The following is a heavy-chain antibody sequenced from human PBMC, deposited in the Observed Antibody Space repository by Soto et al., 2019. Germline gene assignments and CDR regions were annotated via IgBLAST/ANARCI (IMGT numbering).Heavy chain of an antibody. V-gene: IGHV3-33*01. J-gene: IGHJ6*02. CDR3: ATGFRVELRSPTNPYGMDV. CDR1: GFTFSSYG. D-gene: IGHD1-26*01. CDR2: IWYDGSNK. Sequence: PGGSLRLSCAASGFTFSSYGMHWVRQAPGKGLEWVAVIWYDGSNKYYADSVKGRFTISRDNSKNTLYLQMNSLRAEDTAVYYCATGFRVELRSPTNPYGMDVWGQGTTVTVSS.